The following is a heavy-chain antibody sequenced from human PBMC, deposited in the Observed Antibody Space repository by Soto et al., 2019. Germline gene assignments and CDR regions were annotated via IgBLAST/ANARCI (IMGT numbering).Heavy chain of an antibody. V-gene: IGHV4-59*01. Sequence: SETLSLTCTVSGGSISSYYWSLIRQPPGKGLEWIGYIYYSESTNYNPSLKSRVTISVDTSKNQFSLKLSSVTAADTAVYYCARCYYYYGMDVWGQGTTVTVSS. CDR1: GGSISSYY. CDR2: IYYSEST. CDR3: ARCYYYYGMDV. J-gene: IGHJ6*02.